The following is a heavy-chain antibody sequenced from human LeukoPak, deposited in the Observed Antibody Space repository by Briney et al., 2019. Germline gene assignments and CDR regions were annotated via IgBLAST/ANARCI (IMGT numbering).Heavy chain of an antibody. CDR1: GFTFRSYP. D-gene: IGHD3-3*01. Sequence: GGSLRLSCAASGFTFRSYPMHWVRQAPGKGLEWVAVISYDGNNKYYADSVKGRFIISRDNSKNTLYLQMNSLRADDPAVYYCARDGNDDLWGGYYGGGDVWGKGTTVTVSS. CDR3: ARDGNDDLWGGYYGGGDV. J-gene: IGHJ6*04. V-gene: IGHV3-30*04. CDR2: ISYDGNNK.